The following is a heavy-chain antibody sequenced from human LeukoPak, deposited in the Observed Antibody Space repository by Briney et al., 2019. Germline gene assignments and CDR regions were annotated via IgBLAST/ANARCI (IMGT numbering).Heavy chain of an antibody. CDR2: FYTSDTT. Sequence: SETLSHTSTLSGGSVSTYSCCWIPEAARKRVEWGGCFYTSDTTIYNPSPKSRVAMSVDTSKNQFSLRLSSVTAADTAVYYCARPGNYDFWSPYEDWGQGSLVTVSS. J-gene: IGHJ4*02. V-gene: IGHV4-4*07. CDR3: ARPGNYDFWSPYED. CDR1: GGSVSTYS. D-gene: IGHD3-3*01.